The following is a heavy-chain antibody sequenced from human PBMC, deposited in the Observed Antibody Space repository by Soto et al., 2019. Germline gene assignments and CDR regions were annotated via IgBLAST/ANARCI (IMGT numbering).Heavy chain of an antibody. CDR3: ARDILGSPKYGHLNWFDP. CDR2: IIPIFGTA. J-gene: IGHJ5*02. V-gene: IGHV1-69*12. D-gene: IGHD2-2*01. CDR1: GGTFSSYA. Sequence: QVQLVQSGAEVKKPGSSVKVSCKASGGTFSSYAISWVRQAPGQGLEWMGGIIPIFGTANYAQKFQGRVTLTADEATSTAYMELSSLRSEDTAVYYCARDILGSPKYGHLNWFDPWGQGTLVTVSS.